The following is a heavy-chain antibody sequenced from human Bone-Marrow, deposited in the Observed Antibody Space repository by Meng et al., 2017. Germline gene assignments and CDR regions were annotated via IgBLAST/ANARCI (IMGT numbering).Heavy chain of an antibody. J-gene: IGHJ4*02. CDR2: ISSSGSTI. Sequence: GESLKISCAASGFTFSSYEMNWVRQAPGKGLEWVSYISSSGSTIYYADSVKGRFTISRDNAKNSLYLQMNSLRAEDTAVYYCARDLRIVGATVLGYWGQGTLVTVSS. V-gene: IGHV3-48*03. CDR1: GFTFSSYE. CDR3: ARDLRIVGATVLGY. D-gene: IGHD1-26*01.